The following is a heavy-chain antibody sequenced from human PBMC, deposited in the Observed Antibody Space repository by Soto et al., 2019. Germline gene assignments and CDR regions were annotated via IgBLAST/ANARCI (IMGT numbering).Heavy chain of an antibody. CDR3: ARAQASVVAAAFDY. CDR2: ISGSGGST. D-gene: IGHD2-15*01. Sequence: GGSLRLSCAASGFTFSSYAMSWVRQAPGKGLEWVSAISGSGGSTYYADSVKGRFTISRDNSKNTLYLQMNSLRAEDTAVYYCARAQASVVAAAFDYWGQGTLVTVS. CDR1: GFTFSSYA. V-gene: IGHV3-23*01. J-gene: IGHJ4*02.